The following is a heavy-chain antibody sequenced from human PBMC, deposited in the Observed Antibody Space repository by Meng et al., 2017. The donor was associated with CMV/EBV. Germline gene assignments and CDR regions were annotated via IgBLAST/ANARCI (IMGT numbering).Heavy chain of an antibody. CDR3: AHRGSYGYHGY. Sequence: ILLQECGPTLVTPTHTLTLSCTFSGFSLSNSGVGVGWTRQPPGKALEWLALIYWNDDQRYSPSLKSRLTITKYTSKNQVVLTMTNMDPVDTATYYCAHRGSYGYHGYWGQGTLVTVSS. D-gene: IGHD5-18*01. J-gene: IGHJ4*02. CDR1: GFSLSNSGVG. V-gene: IGHV2-5*01. CDR2: IYWNDDQ.